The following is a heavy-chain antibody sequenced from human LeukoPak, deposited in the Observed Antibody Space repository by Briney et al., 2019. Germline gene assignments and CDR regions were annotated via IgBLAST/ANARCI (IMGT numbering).Heavy chain of an antibody. D-gene: IGHD5-18*01. CDR3: AKVAPGGSRNGMDV. Sequence: PGGSLRLSCAASGFTFSSYGMHWVRQAPGKGLEWVAVISYDGSNKYYADSVKGRFTITRDNSKNTLYLQMNSLRAEDTAVYYCAKVAPGGSRNGMDVWGQGTTVTVSS. CDR2: ISYDGSNK. J-gene: IGHJ6*02. V-gene: IGHV3-30*18. CDR1: GFTFSSYG.